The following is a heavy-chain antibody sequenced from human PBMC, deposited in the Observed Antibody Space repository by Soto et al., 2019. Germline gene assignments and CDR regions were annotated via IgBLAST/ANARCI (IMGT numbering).Heavy chain of an antibody. CDR1: GFTFRNFG. CDR3: AKAVPPFVVVTASDY. V-gene: IGHV3-30*18. J-gene: IGHJ4*02. Sequence: GGSLRLSCAASGFTFRNFGMHWVRQAPGKGLEWVAVISYDGTNKYYADSVKGRFTISRDNSKNTLYLQINSLRAEDTAVYYCAKAVPPFVVVTASDYWGQGTLVTVSS. D-gene: IGHD2-21*02. CDR2: ISYDGTNK.